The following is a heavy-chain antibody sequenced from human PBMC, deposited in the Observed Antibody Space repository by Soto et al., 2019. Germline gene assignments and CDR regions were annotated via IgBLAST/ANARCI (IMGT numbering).Heavy chain of an antibody. CDR2: ISATGGGT. CDR3: AKDRRAGGNSAFYFYF. CDR1: GFKFSNYA. J-gene: IGHJ4*02. D-gene: IGHD3-16*01. Sequence: GSLRLSCAASGFKFSNYAMSWVRQAPGKGLEWVSLISATGGGTYYADSVKGRFTISRDNSHNTLYLQVHSLTAEDTAVYYCAKDRRAGGNSAFYFYFWGQGAQVTVSS. V-gene: IGHV3-23*01.